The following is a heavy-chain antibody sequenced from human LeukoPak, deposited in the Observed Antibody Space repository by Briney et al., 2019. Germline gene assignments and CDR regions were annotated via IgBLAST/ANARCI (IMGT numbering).Heavy chain of an antibody. D-gene: IGHD6-13*01. CDR2: IYYSGST. CDR1: GGSISSYS. CDR3: ARSVSSSWDFDY. V-gene: IGHV4-59*08. J-gene: IGHJ4*02. Sequence: SETLSLTCTVSGGSISSYSWSWIRQPPGKGLEWIGYIYYSGSTNYNPSLKSRVTISVDTSKNQFSLKLSSVTAADTAVYYCARSVSSSWDFDYWGQGTLVTVSS.